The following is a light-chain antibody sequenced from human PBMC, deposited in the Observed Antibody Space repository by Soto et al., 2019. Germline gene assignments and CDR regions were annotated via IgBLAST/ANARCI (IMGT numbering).Light chain of an antibody. CDR3: SSYTSSSTHVV. V-gene: IGLV2-14*01. CDR2: DVS. Sequence: QSALTQPASVSGSPGQSITISCTGTSSDVGGYNYVSWYQQHPGKAPKLMIYDVSNRPSGVSNRVSGSKSGNTASLTISGLQAEDGADYCCSSYTSSSTHVVFGGGTKLTVL. CDR1: SSDVGGYNY. J-gene: IGLJ2*01.